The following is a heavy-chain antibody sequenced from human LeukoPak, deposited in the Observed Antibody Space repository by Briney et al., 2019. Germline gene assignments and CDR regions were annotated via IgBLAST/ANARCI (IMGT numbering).Heavy chain of an antibody. J-gene: IGHJ4*02. V-gene: IGHV3-48*03. CDR3: SRDGGTYYFDY. CDR1: GFTFINYE. D-gene: IGHD3-16*01. Sequence: QPGGSLRLSCAASGFTFINYEMTWVRQAPGKGLEWLSYISRSGSTKYYADSVKGRFTISRDNAKNSLYLQMNSLRAEETAVYYCSRDGGTYYFDYWGQGTLVTVSS. CDR2: ISRSGSTK.